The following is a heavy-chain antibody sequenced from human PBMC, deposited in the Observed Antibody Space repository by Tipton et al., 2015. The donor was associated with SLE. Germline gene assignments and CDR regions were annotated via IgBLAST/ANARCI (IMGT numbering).Heavy chain of an antibody. Sequence: GLVKPSETLSLTCTVSGGSISSYYWSWIRQSPGEGLEWIGYIFYSGSTNYNPSLKSRVTISVDTSKNQFSLKLSSVTAADTAVYYCARSLGTYYYDSTVAFWGQGTLVTVSS. CDR3: ARSLGTYYYDSTVAF. CDR1: GGSISSYY. V-gene: IGHV4-59*01. CDR2: IFYSGST. D-gene: IGHD3-22*01. J-gene: IGHJ4*02.